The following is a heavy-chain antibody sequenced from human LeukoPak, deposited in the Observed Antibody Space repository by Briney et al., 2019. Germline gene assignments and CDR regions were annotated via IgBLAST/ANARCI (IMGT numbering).Heavy chain of an antibody. CDR2: MNPNSGNT. CDR1: GYTFTSYD. Sequence: ASVTVSCMASGYTFTSYDFNWVRQAAGQGLEGVGWMNPNSGNTVYAQTFQGGVTITRNTSNSTAYMELSGPRSENTAVYYSARNLEAALYDYWGQGTLVTVSS. J-gene: IGHJ4*02. V-gene: IGHV1-8*01. D-gene: IGHD2-15*01. CDR3: ARNLEAALYDY.